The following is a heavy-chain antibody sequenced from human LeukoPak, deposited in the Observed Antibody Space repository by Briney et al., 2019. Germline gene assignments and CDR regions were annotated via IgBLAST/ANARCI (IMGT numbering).Heavy chain of an antibody. Sequence: SGTLSLTCAVSGGSISRSNWWSWVRQPPGKGLEWIGEIYHSGSTNYNPSLKSRVTISVDKSKNQFSLKLSSVTAADTAVYYCARDLPNEGPESGWYLGGAFDIWGQGTMVTVSS. V-gene: IGHV4-4*02. CDR1: GGSISRSNW. CDR3: ARDLPNEGPESGWYLGGAFDI. J-gene: IGHJ3*02. CDR2: IYHSGST. D-gene: IGHD6-19*01.